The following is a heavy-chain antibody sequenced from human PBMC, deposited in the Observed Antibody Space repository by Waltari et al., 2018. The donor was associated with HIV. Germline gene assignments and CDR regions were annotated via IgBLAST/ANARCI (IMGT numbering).Heavy chain of an antibody. J-gene: IGHJ5*02. V-gene: IGHV4-34*02. D-gene: IGHD3-9*01. CDR1: DGSLSGYY. Sequence: QVQLQQWGAGLLRSSETLSLSCAVYDGSLSGYYWAWIRQPTGKGLVWIGEVSHSGITNYNPSLKTRVTISLDTSKNQVSLKMGLVTAADTGVYFCARYSARLTKDWFGPWGQGTLVSVSS. CDR2: VSHSGIT. CDR3: ARYSARLTKDWFGP.